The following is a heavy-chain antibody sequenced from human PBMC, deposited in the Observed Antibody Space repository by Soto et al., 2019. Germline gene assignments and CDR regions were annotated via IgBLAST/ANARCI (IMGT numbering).Heavy chain of an antibody. V-gene: IGHV1-18*04. CDR3: ARGGVVDCSSNSCHYYYYYGMDV. D-gene: IGHD2-2*01. CDR1: GYSFTSYG. Sequence: XSVKVSYKASGYSFTSYGIIWVRQAPGQGLEWMGWISAYNGNTNYAQKLQGRVTMTTDTSTSTAYMELRSLRSDDTAVYYCARGGVVDCSSNSCHYYYYYGMDVWGQGTTVTVSS. CDR2: ISAYNGNT. J-gene: IGHJ6*02.